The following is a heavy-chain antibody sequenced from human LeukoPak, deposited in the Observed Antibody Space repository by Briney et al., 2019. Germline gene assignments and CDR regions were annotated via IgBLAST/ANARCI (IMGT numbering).Heavy chain of an antibody. CDR3: VAYPSGYLNFDY. V-gene: IGHV4-61*02. D-gene: IGHD5-18*01. Sequence: SETLSLTCTVSGDSISSGSYYWSWIRQPAGKGLEWIGRIYTSGSTKYNPSLKSRVTISVDTSKNQFSLKLSSVTAADTAVYYCVAYPSGYLNFDYWGQGTLVTVSS. J-gene: IGHJ4*02. CDR2: IYTSGST. CDR1: GDSISSGSYY.